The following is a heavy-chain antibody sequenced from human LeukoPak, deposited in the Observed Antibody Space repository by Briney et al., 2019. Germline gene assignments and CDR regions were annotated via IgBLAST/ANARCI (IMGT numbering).Heavy chain of an antibody. CDR1: GFTVSSNY. CDR2: IYSGGST. V-gene: IGHV3-66*01. Sequence: GGSLRLSCAASGFTVSSNYMSWVRQAPGKGLEWVSVIYSGGSTYYADSVKGRFTISRDNSKNTLYLQMNSLRAEDTAVYYCARASGEQWPIHDAFDIWGQGTMVTVSS. D-gene: IGHD6-19*01. J-gene: IGHJ3*02. CDR3: ARASGEQWPIHDAFDI.